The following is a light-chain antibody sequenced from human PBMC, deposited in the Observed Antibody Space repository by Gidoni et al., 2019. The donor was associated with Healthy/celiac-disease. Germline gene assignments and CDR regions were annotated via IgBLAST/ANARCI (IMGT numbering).Light chain of an antibody. CDR2: RNS. J-gene: IGLJ1*01. CDR3: QVWDSNTVV. V-gene: IGLV3-9*01. CDR1: NIGSKN. Sequence: SYTLTQPLSVSVALGQTARITCGGNNIGSKNVHWYQQKPGQAPGMVIYRNSNRPSGIPERFSGSNAGNTATLTISRAQAGDEADYYCQVWDSNTVVFATGTKVTVL.